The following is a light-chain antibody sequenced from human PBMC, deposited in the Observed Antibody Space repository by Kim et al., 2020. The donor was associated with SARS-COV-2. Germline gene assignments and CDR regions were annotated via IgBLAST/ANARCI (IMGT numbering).Light chain of an antibody. Sequence: DTQMTQSPSSLAASVGDRVTIACRASQSISTYLNWYQQKPGKAPKLLIYAASSLQSGVPSRFSGSGSGTDFTLTISSLQPEDFATYYCQQSHTTPVLTFGGGTKVDIK. V-gene: IGKV1-39*01. J-gene: IGKJ4*01. CDR3: QQSHTTPVLT. CDR2: AAS. CDR1: QSISTY.